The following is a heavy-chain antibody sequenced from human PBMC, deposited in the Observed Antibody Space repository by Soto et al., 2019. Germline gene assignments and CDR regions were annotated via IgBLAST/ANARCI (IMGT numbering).Heavy chain of an antibody. CDR3: ARRAGYCSGGSCYWFDP. D-gene: IGHD2-15*01. CDR1: GGSISSGDYY. Sequence: SETLSLTCTVSGGSISSGDYYWSWIRQPPGKGLERIGYIYYSGSTYYNQSLKSRVTISVDTSKNQFSLKLSSVTAADTAVYYCARRAGYCSGGSCYWFDPWGQGTLVTVSS. V-gene: IGHV4-30-4*01. CDR2: IYYSGST. J-gene: IGHJ5*02.